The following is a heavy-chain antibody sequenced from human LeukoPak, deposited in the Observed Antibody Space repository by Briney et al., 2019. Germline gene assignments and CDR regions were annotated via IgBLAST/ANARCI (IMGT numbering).Heavy chain of an antibody. J-gene: IGHJ4*02. D-gene: IGHD4-17*01. Sequence: PGGSLRLACAASGFTFSSYAMHWVRHAPGKGLEWVAVISYDGSNKYYADSVKGRFTISRDNSKNTLYLQMNSLRAEDTAVYYCARGGYGDYKTDYWGQGTLVTVSS. V-gene: IGHV3-30-3*01. CDR1: GFTFSSYA. CDR3: ARGGYGDYKTDY. CDR2: ISYDGSNK.